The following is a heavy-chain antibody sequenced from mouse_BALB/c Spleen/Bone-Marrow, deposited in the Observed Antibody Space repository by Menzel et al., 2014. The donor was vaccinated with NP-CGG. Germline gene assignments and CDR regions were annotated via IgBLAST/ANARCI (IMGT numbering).Heavy chain of an antibody. V-gene: IGHV10-3*01. D-gene: IGHD3-1*01. Sequence: EVQLVDSSGGLVQPKGSLKLSCAASGFTFNTFAMHWVRQAPGKGLECVARIRNKNNNYATYYADSVKERFTISRDDSQSMLYLQMNNLKTEDTAVYYCVREKSGYETWFAYWGQGTLVTVSA. CDR2: IRNKNNNYAT. CDR3: VREKSGYETWFAY. CDR1: GFTFNTFA. J-gene: IGHJ3*01.